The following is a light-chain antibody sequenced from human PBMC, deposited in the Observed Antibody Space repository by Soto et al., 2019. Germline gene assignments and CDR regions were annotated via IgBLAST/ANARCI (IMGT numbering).Light chain of an antibody. Sequence: EIVLTQSPGTLSLSPGERATLSCRASQSVSSSYLGWYQQKPGQAPRLLIYGASTRATGIPDRFSGSVSGTDFTLTISRLDPEEFAVYYCQQYGGSSLYTFGQGTKLEIK. CDR3: QQYGGSSLYT. V-gene: IGKV3-20*01. J-gene: IGKJ2*01. CDR1: QSVSSSY. CDR2: GAS.